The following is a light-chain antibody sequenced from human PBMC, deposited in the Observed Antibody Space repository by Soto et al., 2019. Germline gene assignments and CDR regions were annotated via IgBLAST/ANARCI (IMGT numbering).Light chain of an antibody. J-gene: IGLJ3*02. CDR2: EVT. CDR3: CSYGGSYTWV. CDR1: SSDVGGYNF. Sequence: QSALTQPASVFGSPGQSITISCTGTSSDVGGYNFVSWYQQLPGKAPKLMIYEVTSRPSGVSNRFSGSKSGNTASLTISGLQPEDEADYYCCSYGGSYTWVFGGGTKLTVL. V-gene: IGLV2-14*03.